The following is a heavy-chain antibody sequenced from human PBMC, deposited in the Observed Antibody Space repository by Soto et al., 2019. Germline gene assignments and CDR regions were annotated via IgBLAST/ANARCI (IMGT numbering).Heavy chain of an antibody. CDR1: GFTFSSYW. V-gene: IGHV3-74*01. J-gene: IGHJ3*02. D-gene: IGHD3-3*01. Sequence: EVQLVESGGGLVQPGGSLRLSCASSGFTFSSYWMHWVRQAPGEGLVWVSRINIDGSSTNYADSVKGRFTSSRDNAKNTLYLQMTSLRAEDTSIYYCARFRVPIWGQGTMVTVST. CDR3: ARFRVPI. CDR2: INIDGSST.